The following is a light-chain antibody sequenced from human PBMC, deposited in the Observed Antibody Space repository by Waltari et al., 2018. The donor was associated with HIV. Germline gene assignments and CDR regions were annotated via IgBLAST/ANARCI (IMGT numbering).Light chain of an antibody. V-gene: IGLV1-44*01. Sequence: QSVLTQPPSASGTPGQRVPISCSGISSNIGSNAVSWYQQCPGTAPKILMSANNRRPSGVPDRCSASKSGTSASLAISGVHSEDVADYYCATWDDSLYGPLFGGGTKLTVL. J-gene: IGLJ2*01. CDR3: ATWDDSLYGPL. CDR1: SSNIGSNA. CDR2: ANN.